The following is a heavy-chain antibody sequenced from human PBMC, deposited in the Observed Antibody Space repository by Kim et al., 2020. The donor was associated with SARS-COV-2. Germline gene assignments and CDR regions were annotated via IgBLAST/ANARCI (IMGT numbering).Heavy chain of an antibody. J-gene: IGHJ3*02. CDR2: IYYSGSI. Sequence: SETLSLTCTVSGGSISSSSYYWGWIRQPPGKGLEWIGSIYYSGSIYYNPSLKSRVTISVDTSKNQFSLKLSSVTAADTAVYYCAREGSSSFSDFRIFAFDIWGQGTMVTVSS. V-gene: IGHV4-39*07. CDR1: GGSISSSSYY. D-gene: IGHD6-13*01. CDR3: AREGSSSFSDFRIFAFDI.